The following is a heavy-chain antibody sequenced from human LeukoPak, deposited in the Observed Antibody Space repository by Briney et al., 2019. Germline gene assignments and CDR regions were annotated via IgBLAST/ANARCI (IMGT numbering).Heavy chain of an antibody. V-gene: IGHV3-53*01. CDR2: IYSGGST. CDR3: AKEPGYNVGTWFDP. Sequence: GGSLRLSCAASGFTVSSNYMSWVRQAPGKGLEWVSVIYSGGSTYYADSVKGRFTISRDNSQNTLYLQINSLRAEDTAVHYCAKEPGYNVGTWFDPWGQGTLVTVSS. CDR1: GFTVSSNY. D-gene: IGHD5-24*01. J-gene: IGHJ5*02.